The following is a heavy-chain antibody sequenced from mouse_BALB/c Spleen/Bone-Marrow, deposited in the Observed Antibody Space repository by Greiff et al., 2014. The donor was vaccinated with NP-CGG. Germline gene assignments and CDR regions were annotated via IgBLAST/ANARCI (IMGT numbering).Heavy chain of an antibody. D-gene: IGHD1-1*01. Sequence: VHVKQSGAELVKPGASVKLSCTASGFNIKDTYMRWVKQRPEQGLEWIGRIDPANGNTKYDPKSQGKATITADTSSNTAYLQLSSLTSEDTAVYYCAPYYYGSSQFAYWGQGTLVTVSA. V-gene: IGHV14-3*02. J-gene: IGHJ3*01. CDR2: IDPANGNT. CDR3: APYYYGSSQFAY. CDR1: GFNIKDTY.